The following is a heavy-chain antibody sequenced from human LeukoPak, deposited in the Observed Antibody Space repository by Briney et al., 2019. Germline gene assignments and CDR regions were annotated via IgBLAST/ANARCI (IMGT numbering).Heavy chain of an antibody. CDR1: GGTFSSYA. D-gene: IGHD3-22*01. CDR3: GASSYYYDSSGFIDY. CDR2: IIPIFGIA. V-gene: IGHV1-69*04. Sequence: SVKVSCKASGGTFSSYAISWVRQAPGQGLEWMGRIIPIFGIANYAQKFQGRVTITADKSTSTAYMELSSLRSEDTAVYYRGASSYYYDSSGFIDYWGQGTLVTVSS. J-gene: IGHJ4*02.